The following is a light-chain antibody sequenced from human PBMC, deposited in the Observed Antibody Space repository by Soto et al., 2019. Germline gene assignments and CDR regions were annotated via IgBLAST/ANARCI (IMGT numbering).Light chain of an antibody. CDR3: QQYAASPRYT. CDR2: DAS. CDR1: QSVSSY. V-gene: IGKV3-11*01. J-gene: IGKJ2*01. Sequence: EIVLTQSPATLSLSPGERATLSCRASQSVSSYLAWYQQKPGQAPRLLIYDASNRAAGIPARFSGSGSGTDFTLTISGLEPEDFAVYYCQQYAASPRYTFGQGTKLEIK.